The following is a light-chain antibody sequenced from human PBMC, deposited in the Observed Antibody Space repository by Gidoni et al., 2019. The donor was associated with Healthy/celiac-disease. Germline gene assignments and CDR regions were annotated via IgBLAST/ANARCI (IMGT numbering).Light chain of an antibody. CDR2: KDS. Sequence: SYELTPPPPVSVSPGQTARITFHGDSLPKQYAYWYQQKPGQAPVLVIYKDSERPSGIPERFSGSSSGTTVTLTISGVQAEDDADYYCQSADSSGTCVFGGGTKLTVL. V-gene: IGLV3-25*03. CDR3: QSADSSGTCV. CDR1: SLPKQY. J-gene: IGLJ2*01.